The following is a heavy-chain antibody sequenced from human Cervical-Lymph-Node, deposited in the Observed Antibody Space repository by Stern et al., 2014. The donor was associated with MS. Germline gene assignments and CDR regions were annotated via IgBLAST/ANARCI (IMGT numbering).Heavy chain of an antibody. CDR1: GYTFTKYL. V-gene: IGHV7-4-1*02. Sequence: QMQLVQSGSELKKPGASVTVSCKASGYTFTKYLIHWVRQAPGQGLEWMGWIKSNTGAPMYARDFAGRFVFSLDTSVNTAYLQISRLKTEDTAVYYCARDMSDFWSDYGHNWFDPWGQGTLVTVSS. D-gene: IGHD3-3*01. CDR2: IKSNTGAP. J-gene: IGHJ5*02. CDR3: ARDMSDFWSDYGHNWFDP.